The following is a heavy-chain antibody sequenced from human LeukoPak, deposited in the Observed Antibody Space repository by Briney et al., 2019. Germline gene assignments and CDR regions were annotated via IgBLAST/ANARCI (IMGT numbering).Heavy chain of an antibody. D-gene: IGHD1-26*01. Sequence: GGSLSLSCATSGFIFSPYYMAWLRQAPGKGLEWVAYISSSTPSTYYADSVKGRFTVSRDNAKNSLSLQMSSLGVEETGVYYCTSNMAANYHYFYGIDVWGQGATVTVSS. V-gene: IGHV3-11*01. CDR2: ISSSTPST. CDR1: GFIFSPYY. J-gene: IGHJ6*02. CDR3: TSNMAANYHYFYGIDV.